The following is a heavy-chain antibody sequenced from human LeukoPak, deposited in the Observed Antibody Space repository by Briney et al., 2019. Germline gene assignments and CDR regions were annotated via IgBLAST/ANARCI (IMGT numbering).Heavy chain of an antibody. CDR1: GFTVTSNY. CDR2: IYSDGST. J-gene: IGHJ4*02. Sequence: PGGSLRLSCAASGFTVTSNYMSWVRQAPGKGLEWVSLIYSDGSTHYADSVKGRFTISRDNSKNTLYLQMNSLTAEDTAVYYCAKDGEYGSGSYAFDYWGQGTLVTVSS. V-gene: IGHV3-53*01. CDR3: AKDGEYGSGSYAFDY. D-gene: IGHD3-10*01.